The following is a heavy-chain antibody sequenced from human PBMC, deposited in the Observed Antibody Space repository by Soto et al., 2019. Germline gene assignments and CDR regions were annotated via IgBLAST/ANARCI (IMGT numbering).Heavy chain of an antibody. Sequence: ESGGGLVQLGGSLRLSCAASGFTFSSYSMNWVRQAPGKGLEWVSYISSGSSTIYYADSVKGRFTISRDNAQNSLYLQMNSLRAEDTAVYYCAKTYSSGRGAFDVWGQGTMVTVSS. CDR2: ISSGSSTI. J-gene: IGHJ3*01. CDR3: AKTYSSGRGAFDV. D-gene: IGHD6-19*01. CDR1: GFTFSSYS. V-gene: IGHV3-48*01.